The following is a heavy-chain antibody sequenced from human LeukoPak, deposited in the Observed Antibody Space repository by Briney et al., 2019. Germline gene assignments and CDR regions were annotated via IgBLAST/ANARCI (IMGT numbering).Heavy chain of an antibody. V-gene: IGHV3-23*01. Sequence: QSGGSLRLSCAASGFTFSSYAMSWVRQAPGKGLEWVSAISGSGGSTYYADSVKGRFTISRDNSKNTLYLQMNSLRAEDTAVYYCAKEVGRGELGQAYYFDYWGQGTLVTVSS. D-gene: IGHD1-26*01. CDR2: ISGSGGST. CDR1: GFTFSSYA. CDR3: AKEVGRGELGQAYYFDY. J-gene: IGHJ4*02.